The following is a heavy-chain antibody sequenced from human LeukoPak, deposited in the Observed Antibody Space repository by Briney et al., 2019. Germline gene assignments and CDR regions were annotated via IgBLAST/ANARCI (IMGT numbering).Heavy chain of an antibody. V-gene: IGHV4-4*02. Sequence: SGTLSLTCAVSGGSISSSNWWSWVRQPPGKGLEWIGEIYHSGSTNYNPSLKSRVTISVDTSKNQFSLKLSSVTAADTAVYYCARRPVLLWFGELRDYFDYWGQGTLVTVSS. D-gene: IGHD3-10*01. J-gene: IGHJ4*02. CDR1: GGSISSSNW. CDR2: IYHSGST. CDR3: ARRPVLLWFGELRDYFDY.